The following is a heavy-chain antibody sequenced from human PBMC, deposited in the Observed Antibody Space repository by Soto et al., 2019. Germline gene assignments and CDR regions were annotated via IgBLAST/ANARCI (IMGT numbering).Heavy chain of an antibody. V-gene: IGHV3-23*01. Sequence: EVQLLESGGGLVQPGGSLRLSCAASGFTFSSYAMSWVRRAPGKGLEWVSAISGSGGSTYYADSVKGRFTISRDNSKNTLYRQMNSLRAEDTAVYYCAKDHYYDSSGYSPSVDYWGQGTLVTVSS. CDR1: GFTFSSYA. CDR3: AKDHYYDSSGYSPSVDY. J-gene: IGHJ4*02. D-gene: IGHD3-22*01. CDR2: ISGSGGST.